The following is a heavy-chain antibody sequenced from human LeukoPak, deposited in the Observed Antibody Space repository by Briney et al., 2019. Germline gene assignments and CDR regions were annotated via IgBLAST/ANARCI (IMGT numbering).Heavy chain of an antibody. CDR1: GFTFSNFA. Sequence: PGGSLRLSCAASGFTFSNFAMSWVRQAPGKGLEWVSSISGGGDKQYADHVKGRFTVSRDDSKNTLYLQMNSLRAEDTALYYCAKDVNSSGYYLGFDYWGQGTLVTVSS. D-gene: IGHD3-22*01. CDR3: AKDVNSSGYYLGFDY. CDR2: ISGGGDK. J-gene: IGHJ4*02. V-gene: IGHV3-23*01.